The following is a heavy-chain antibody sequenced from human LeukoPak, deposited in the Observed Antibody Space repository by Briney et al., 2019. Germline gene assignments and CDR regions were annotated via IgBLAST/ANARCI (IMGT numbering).Heavy chain of an antibody. CDR2: INWNGGSI. CDR1: GFTFDDYG. V-gene: IGHV3-20*01. D-gene: IGHD6-6*01. J-gene: IGHJ6*03. CDR3: ARASSYYYSYMDV. Sequence: GGSLRLFCAASGFTFDDYGMSWVRQAPGKGLEWVSGINWNGGSIGYADSVKGRFTISRDNAKNSLYLQMNSLRAEDTALYHCARASSYYYSYMDVWGKGTTVTVSS.